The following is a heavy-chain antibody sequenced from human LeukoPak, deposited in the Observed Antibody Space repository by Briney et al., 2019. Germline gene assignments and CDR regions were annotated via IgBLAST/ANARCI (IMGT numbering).Heavy chain of an antibody. D-gene: IGHD6-6*01. CDR3: ARDRPPLIDY. Sequence: PSETLSLTCTVSGGSISSGGYYWSWIRQHPGKGLEWIGYIYYSGSTYYNPSLKSRVTISVDTSKDQFSLKLSSVTAADTAVYYCARDRPPLIDYWGQGTLVTVSS. V-gene: IGHV4-31*03. J-gene: IGHJ4*02. CDR1: GGSISSGGYY. CDR2: IYYSGST.